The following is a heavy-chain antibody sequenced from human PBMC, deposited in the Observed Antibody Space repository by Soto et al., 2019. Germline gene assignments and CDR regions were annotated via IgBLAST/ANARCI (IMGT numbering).Heavy chain of an antibody. Sequence: ASETLSLTCTVSGGSISSSSYYWGWIRQPPGKGLEWIGSIYYSGSTYYNPSLKSRVTISVDTSKNQFSLKLSSVTAADTAVYYCASVGESQPLDYWGQGTLVTVSS. J-gene: IGHJ4*02. V-gene: IGHV4-39*01. CDR3: ASVGESQPLDY. CDR2: IYYSGST. D-gene: IGHD3-10*01. CDR1: GGSISSSSYY.